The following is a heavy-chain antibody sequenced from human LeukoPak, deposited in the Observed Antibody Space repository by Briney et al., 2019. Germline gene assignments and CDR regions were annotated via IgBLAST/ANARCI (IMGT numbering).Heavy chain of an antibody. CDR2: IFYSGST. J-gene: IGHJ6*03. CDR1: GGSIRSGDYY. Sequence: SETLSLTCTVSGGSIRSGDYYWSWIRQPPGKGLEWIGYIFYSGSTNYNPSLKSRVTMSVDTSKNQFSLKLSSVTAADTAVYYCARGVVPAASLDYYYYYMDVWGKGTTVTVSS. D-gene: IGHD2-2*01. V-gene: IGHV4-61*08. CDR3: ARGVVPAASLDYYYYYMDV.